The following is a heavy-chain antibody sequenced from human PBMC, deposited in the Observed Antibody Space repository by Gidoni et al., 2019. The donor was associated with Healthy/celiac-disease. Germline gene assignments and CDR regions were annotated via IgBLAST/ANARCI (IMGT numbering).Heavy chain of an antibody. CDR2: IKSKTDGETT. Sequence: EVQLVESGGGLVTPGGSLRLSCAASGFTFSNAWMSWVRQAPGKGLEWVGRIKSKTDGETTDYAAPVKGRFTISRDDSKNTLYLQMNSLKTEDTAVYYCTTEGGYSHRWDAFDIWGQGTMVTVSS. CDR3: TTEGGYSHRWDAFDI. V-gene: IGHV3-15*01. J-gene: IGHJ3*02. D-gene: IGHD5-18*01. CDR1: GFTFSNAW.